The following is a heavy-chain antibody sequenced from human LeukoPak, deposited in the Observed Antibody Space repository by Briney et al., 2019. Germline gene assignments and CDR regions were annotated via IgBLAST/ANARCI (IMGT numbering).Heavy chain of an antibody. D-gene: IGHD6-13*01. CDR3: ARDMTITGADDY. CDR2: IDGSGTTI. V-gene: IGHV3-48*03. J-gene: IGHJ4*02. CDR1: GFTFSDHP. Sequence: GGSLRLSCAASGFTFSDHPMTWVRQAPGKGLQWVSYIDGSGTTIYYAESVKGRFTISRDDAKNSLYLQMNSLRAEDTALYYCARDMTITGADDYWGQGTRVTVSS.